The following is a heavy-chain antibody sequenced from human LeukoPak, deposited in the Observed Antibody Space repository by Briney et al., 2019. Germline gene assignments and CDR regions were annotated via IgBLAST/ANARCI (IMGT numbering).Heavy chain of an antibody. CDR1: GGSLSSGTDY. CDR2: IYASGST. J-gene: IGHJ4*02. CDR3: ARSGYSNFDY. Sequence: SETLSLTCTVSGGSLSSGTDYWSWIRQSAGKGLEWIGRIYASGSTNYNPSLKSRVTISVDTSKNQFSLKLSSVTAADTAVYYCARSGYSNFDYWGQGTLVTVSS. D-gene: IGHD3-3*01. V-gene: IGHV4-61*02.